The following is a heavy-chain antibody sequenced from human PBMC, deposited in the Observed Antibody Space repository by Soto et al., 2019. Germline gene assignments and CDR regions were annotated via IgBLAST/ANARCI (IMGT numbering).Heavy chain of an antibody. CDR1: GFTFSSYA. Sequence: GGSLRLSCAASGFTFSSYAMSWVRQAPGKGLEWVSAISGSGGSTYYADTVKGRFTISRDNSKNTLYLQMNSLRAEDTAVYYCAKDGYDSSGYYYFDYWGQGTLVTVSS. CDR3: AKDGYDSSGYYYFDY. CDR2: ISGSGGST. V-gene: IGHV3-23*01. J-gene: IGHJ4*02. D-gene: IGHD3-22*01.